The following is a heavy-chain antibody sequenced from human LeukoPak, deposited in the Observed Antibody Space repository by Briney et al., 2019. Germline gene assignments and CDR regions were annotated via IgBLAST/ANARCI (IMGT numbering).Heavy chain of an antibody. J-gene: IGHJ4*02. CDR3: ARSEMATIHQVDY. V-gene: IGHV1-69*04. CDR2: IIPIFGIA. D-gene: IGHD5-24*01. CDR1: GGTFSSYA. Sequence: GASVKVSCKASGGTFSSYAISWVRQAPGQGLGWMGRIIPIFGIANYAQKFQGRVTITADKSTSTAYMELSSLRSEDTAVYHCARSEMATIHQVDYWGQGTLVTVSS.